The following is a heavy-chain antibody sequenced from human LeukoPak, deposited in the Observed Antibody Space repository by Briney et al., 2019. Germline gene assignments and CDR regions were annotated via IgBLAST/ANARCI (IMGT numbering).Heavy chain of an antibody. Sequence: PSQTLSLTCTVSGDSISSGSYYWSWIRQPAGKGLEWIGRIYTSGSTNYNPSLKSRVTISVDTSKNQFSLKLSSVTAADTAVYYCARDSARASGSPDYWGQGTLVTVSS. CDR1: GDSISSGSYY. D-gene: IGHD1-26*01. V-gene: IGHV4-61*02. J-gene: IGHJ4*02. CDR3: ARDSARASGSPDY. CDR2: IYTSGST.